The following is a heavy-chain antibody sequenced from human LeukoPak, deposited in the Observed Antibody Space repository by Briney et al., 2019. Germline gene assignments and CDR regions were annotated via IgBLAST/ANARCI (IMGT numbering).Heavy chain of an antibody. CDR3: ARGSDSYGYPYYYYYYMDV. CDR2: ISNTEAT. J-gene: IGHJ6*03. CDR1: GVSISSHS. D-gene: IGHD5-18*01. V-gene: IGHV4-59*11. Sequence: SETLSLTCSVSGVSISSHSWSWVRQPPGGGLESIGYISNTEATHYNPSLRSRVSISVDTSRNEVSLRLTSVTAADTAVYYCARGSDSYGYPYYYYYYMDVWGEGTTVAVSS.